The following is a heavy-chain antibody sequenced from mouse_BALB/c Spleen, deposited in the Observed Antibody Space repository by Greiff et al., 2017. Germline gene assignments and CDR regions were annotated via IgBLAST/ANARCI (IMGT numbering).Heavy chain of an antibody. Sequence: QVQLKESGPDLVAPSQSLSITCTVSGFSLTSYGVHWVRQPPGKGLEWLVVIWSDGSTTYNSALKSRLSISKDNSKSQVFLKMNSLQTDDTAMDYCAIYYGNPGWFAYWGQGTLVTVSA. CDR3: AIYYGNPGWFAY. D-gene: IGHD2-1*01. J-gene: IGHJ3*01. V-gene: IGHV2-6-2*01. CDR1: GFSLTSYG. CDR2: IWSDGST.